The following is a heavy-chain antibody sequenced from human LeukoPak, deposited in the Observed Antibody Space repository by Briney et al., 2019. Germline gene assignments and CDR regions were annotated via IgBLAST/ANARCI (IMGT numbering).Heavy chain of an antibody. V-gene: IGHV1-69*13. D-gene: IGHD2-21*01. CDR1: GGTFSSYA. CDR2: IIPIFGTA. Sequence: SVKVSCKASGGTFSSYAISWVRQAPGQGLEWMGGIIPIFGTASYAQKFQGRVTITADESTSTAYMELSSLRSEGTAVYYCARELAYCGGDCYSGHYYYYYYMDVWGKGTTVTVSS. J-gene: IGHJ6*03. CDR3: ARELAYCGGDCYSGHYYYYYYMDV.